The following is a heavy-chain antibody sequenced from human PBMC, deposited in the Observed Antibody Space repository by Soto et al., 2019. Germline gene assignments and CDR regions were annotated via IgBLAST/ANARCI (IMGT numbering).Heavy chain of an antibody. J-gene: IGHJ4*02. Sequence: GGSLRLSCAASGFTFSSYAMSWVRQAPGKGLEWVSAISGSGGSTYYADSVKGRFTISRDNSKNTLYLQMNSLRAEDKAVYYCATDSGEGDGYNFDYFDYWGQGTLVTVSS. CDR3: ATDSGEGDGYNFDYFDY. D-gene: IGHD5-12*01. V-gene: IGHV3-23*01. CDR2: ISGSGGST. CDR1: GFTFSSYA.